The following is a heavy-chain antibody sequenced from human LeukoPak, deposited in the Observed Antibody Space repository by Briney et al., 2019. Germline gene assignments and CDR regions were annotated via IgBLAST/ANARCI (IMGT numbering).Heavy chain of an antibody. Sequence: GSLRLSCAASGFTFSSYAMSWVRQAPGKGLEWVSAISGSGGSTYYADSVKGRFTISRDNSKNTLYLQMNSLRAEDTAVYYCARRGHRRTPRPYSGSYYYHYYMDVWGKGTTVTVSS. J-gene: IGHJ6*03. V-gene: IGHV3-23*01. CDR2: ISGSGGST. CDR3: ARRGHRRTPRPYSGSYYYHYYMDV. CDR1: GFTFSSYA. D-gene: IGHD1-26*01.